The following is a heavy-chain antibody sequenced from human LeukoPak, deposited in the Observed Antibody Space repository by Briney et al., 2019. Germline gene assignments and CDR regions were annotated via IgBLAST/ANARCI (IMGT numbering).Heavy chain of an antibody. CDR3: ARDITMLNKRAFDI. J-gene: IGHJ3*02. D-gene: IGHD3-10*01. V-gene: IGHV4-59*01. Sequence: SETLSLTCTVSGGSISSYYWSWIRQPPGKGLEWIGYIYYSGSTNYNPSLKSRVTISVDTSKNQFSLKLSSVTAADTAVYYCARDITMLNKRAFDIWGQGTMVTVSS. CDR1: GGSISSYY. CDR2: IYYSGST.